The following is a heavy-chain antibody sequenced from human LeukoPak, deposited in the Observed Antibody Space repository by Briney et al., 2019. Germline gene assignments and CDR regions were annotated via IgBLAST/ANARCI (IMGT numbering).Heavy chain of an antibody. Sequence: GGSLRLFCAASGFTFSSYSMNWVRQAPGKGLEWVSSISSSSSYIYYADSVKGRFTISRDNAKNSLYLQMNSLRAEDTAVYYCARDNSPPSLGYCSSTSCYTDWFDPWGQGTLVTVSS. CDR1: GFTFSSYS. J-gene: IGHJ5*02. D-gene: IGHD2-2*02. V-gene: IGHV3-21*01. CDR2: ISSSSSYI. CDR3: ARDNSPPSLGYCSSTSCYTDWFDP.